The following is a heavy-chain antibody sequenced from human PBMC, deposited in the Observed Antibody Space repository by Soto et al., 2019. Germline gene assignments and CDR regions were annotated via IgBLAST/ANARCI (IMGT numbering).Heavy chain of an antibody. CDR2: SRDKPQGYST. CDR3: DRATYFSDSSGYTRCLDY. CDR1: GFPLSDHY. J-gene: IGHJ4*02. D-gene: IGHD3-22*01. Sequence: GSLRLSCAGSGFPLSDHYIDWVRQAPGKGLEWVGRSRDKPQGYSTAYAASVKGRLTTSRDESKNSAYLQMNSLKTEDTAVYYCDRATYFSDSSGYTRCLDYWGQGTLVTVSS. V-gene: IGHV3-72*01.